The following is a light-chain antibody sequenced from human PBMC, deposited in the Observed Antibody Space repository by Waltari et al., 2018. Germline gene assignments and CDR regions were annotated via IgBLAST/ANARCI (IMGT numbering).Light chain of an antibody. CDR2: KDN. CDR3: QTCDTTVLI. Sequence: NFVLTQPHSVSGSPGRTVTISCTRSRGSLTSDFVQWYRLRPGSAPTTIIYKDNQRPPGVPDRFSGSIDTSSNSASLTISGLTTEDEADYYCQTCDTTVLIFGGGTQLTVL. J-gene: IGLJ2*01. CDR1: RGSLTSDF. V-gene: IGLV6-57*04.